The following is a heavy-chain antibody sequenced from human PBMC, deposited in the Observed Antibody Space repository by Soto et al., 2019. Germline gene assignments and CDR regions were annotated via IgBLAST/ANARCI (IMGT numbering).Heavy chain of an antibody. Sequence: QVPLVQSGGEVKKPGASLKVSCKASGYTFTTFGITWVRQAPGQGLEWMGWISTSTGNTNYAQKLQGRVTLTKETSTKTAYMELRNLTSDDTAVYYCARSPRVIIAAKGTLDYWGQGTLVTVSS. CDR1: GYTFTTFG. J-gene: IGHJ4*02. CDR2: ISTSTGNT. CDR3: ARSPRVIIAAKGTLDY. D-gene: IGHD2-15*01. V-gene: IGHV1-18*04.